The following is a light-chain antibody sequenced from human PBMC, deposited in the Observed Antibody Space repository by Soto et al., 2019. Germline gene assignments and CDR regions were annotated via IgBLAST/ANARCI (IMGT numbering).Light chain of an antibody. J-gene: IGLJ1*01. CDR3: SSYTTSNTRQIV. CDR1: SSDVGGYNY. Sequence: QSVLTQPASVSGSPGQSITISCTGTSSDVGGYNYVSWYQQHPGKAPKFMIYDVSNRPSGVSNRFSGSKSDNTASLTISGLKAEEEADYYCSSYTTSNTRQIVFGTGTKVTVL. V-gene: IGLV2-14*01. CDR2: DVS.